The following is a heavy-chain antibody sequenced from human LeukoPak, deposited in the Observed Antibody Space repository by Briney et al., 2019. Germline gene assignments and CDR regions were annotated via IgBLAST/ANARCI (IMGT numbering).Heavy chain of an antibody. CDR1: GGSFSGYY. V-gene: IGHV4-34*01. J-gene: IGHJ5*02. CDR3: ARDWTNYYDSSGYGNNWFDP. Sequence: SETLSLTCAVYGGSFSGYYWSWIRQPPGKGLEWIGEINHSGSTNYNPSLKSRVTISVDTSKNQFSLKLSSVTAADTAAYYCARDWTNYYDSSGYGNNWFDPWGQGTLVTVSS. CDR2: INHSGST. D-gene: IGHD3-22*01.